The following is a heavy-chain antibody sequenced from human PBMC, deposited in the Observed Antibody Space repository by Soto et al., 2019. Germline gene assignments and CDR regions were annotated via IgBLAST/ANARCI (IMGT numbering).Heavy chain of an antibody. CDR1: GGSISGGGYY. J-gene: IGHJ5*02. V-gene: IGHV4-31*03. Sequence: QVQLQESGPGLVKPSQTLSLTCTSPGGSISGGGYYWSGFRQHPGKGLEWMGYFYYSGGTYYTPSLKSRVTISVDTSKNQFSLKLSSVTAADTAVYYCARSVFPWGQGTLVTVSS. CDR2: FYYSGGT. CDR3: ARSVFP.